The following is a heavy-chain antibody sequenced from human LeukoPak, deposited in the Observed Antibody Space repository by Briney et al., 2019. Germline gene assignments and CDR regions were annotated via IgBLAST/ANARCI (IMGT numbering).Heavy chain of an antibody. Sequence: VASVKVSCKASGYTFTGYYMHWVRQAPGQGLEWMGWINPNSGGTNYAQKFQGRVTMTRDTSISTAYMELSRLRSDDTAVYYCARVSLSDGSGSGWAFDIWGQGTMVTVSS. CDR2: INPNSGGT. CDR1: GYTFTGYY. J-gene: IGHJ3*02. CDR3: ARVSLSDGSGSGWAFDI. D-gene: IGHD3-10*01. V-gene: IGHV1-2*02.